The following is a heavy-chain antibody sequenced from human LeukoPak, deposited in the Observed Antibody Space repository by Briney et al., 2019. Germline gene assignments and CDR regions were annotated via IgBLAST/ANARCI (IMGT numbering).Heavy chain of an antibody. J-gene: IGHJ3*02. V-gene: IGHV4-61*02. CDR2: IYTSGST. CDR1: GGSISSGSYY. D-gene: IGHD3-9*01. CDR3: ARETSILTGFYRGAFDI. Sequence: SQTLSLTCTVSGGSISSGSYYWSWIRQPAGKGLEWIGRIYTSGSTNYNPSLKSRVTISVDTSKNQFSLKLNSVTAADTAVYYCARETSILTGFYRGAFDIWGQGTMVTVSS.